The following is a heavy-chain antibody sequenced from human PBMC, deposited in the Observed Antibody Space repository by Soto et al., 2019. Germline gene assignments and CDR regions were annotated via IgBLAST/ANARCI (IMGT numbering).Heavy chain of an antibody. CDR2: IYTAGII. Sequence: QMQLQESGPGLVKPSETLSLNCSVSGDSISDSYWTWLWQPAGKAPEWIGRIYTAGIIIYNPALKSRVTVSLDTSINQFYLKLNSLTAADTAVYYCATGKSRNYFDFWGQGALVAVSS. V-gene: IGHV4-4*07. CDR3: ATGKSRNYFDF. J-gene: IGHJ4*02. CDR1: GDSISDSY. D-gene: IGHD1-1*01.